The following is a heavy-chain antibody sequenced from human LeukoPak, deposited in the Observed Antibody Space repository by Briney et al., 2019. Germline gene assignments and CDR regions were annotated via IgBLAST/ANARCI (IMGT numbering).Heavy chain of an antibody. D-gene: IGHD3/OR15-3a*01. CDR1: GYIFTNYW. V-gene: IGHV5-51*01. CDR3: ARLDAYNNFYCPHY. Sequence: GESLKISCKGSGYIFTNYWIGWVRQMPGKGLEWMGLIYPGDSDTKYSPSFQGQVTISADKSISTASLQWSGLKASDTAMYYCARLDAYNNFYCPHYWGQGTLVTVSS. CDR2: IYPGDSDT. J-gene: IGHJ4*02.